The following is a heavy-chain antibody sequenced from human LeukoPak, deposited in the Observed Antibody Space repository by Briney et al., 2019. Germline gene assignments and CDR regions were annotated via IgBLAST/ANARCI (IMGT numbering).Heavy chain of an antibody. CDR1: GFTFSSYG. CDR2: IRYDGSNK. J-gene: IGHJ3*02. V-gene: IGHV3-30*02. Sequence: GGSLRLSCAASGFTFSSYGMHWVRQAPGKGLEWVAFIRYDGSNKYYADSVKGRFTISRDHSKNTLYLQMNSLRAEDTAVYYCAKDRGVAITMIVVVIDAFDIWGQGAMVTVSS. CDR3: AKDRGVAITMIVVVIDAFDI. D-gene: IGHD3-22*01.